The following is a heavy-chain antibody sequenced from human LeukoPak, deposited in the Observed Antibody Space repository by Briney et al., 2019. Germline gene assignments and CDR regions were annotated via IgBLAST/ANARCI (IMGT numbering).Heavy chain of an antibody. CDR2: IIPIFGTA. D-gene: IGHD1-7*01. CDR3: ARLTGTTNWFDP. V-gene: IGHV1-69*13. J-gene: IGHJ5*02. Sequence: ASVKVSCKASGGTFSSYAISWVRQAPGQGLEWMGGIIPIFGTANYAQKFQGRVTITADESTSTAYMELSSLRSEDTAVYYCARLTGTTNWFDPWGQGTLVTVSS. CDR1: GGTFSSYA.